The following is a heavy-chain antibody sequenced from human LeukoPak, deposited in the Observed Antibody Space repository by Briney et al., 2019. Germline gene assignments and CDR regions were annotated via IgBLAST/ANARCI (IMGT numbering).Heavy chain of an antibody. Sequence: PSETLSLTCAVYGGSFSGYYWSWIRQPPGKGLEWIGEINHSGSTTYNPSLKSRVTISVDTSKNQFSLKLSSVTAADTAVYYCARRDDYYGSGSYLTRGRRINYGGQGRLATVSS. J-gene: IGHJ4*02. V-gene: IGHV4-34*01. CDR3: ARRDDYYGSGSYLTRGRRINY. D-gene: IGHD3-10*01. CDR1: GGSFSGYY. CDR2: INHSGST.